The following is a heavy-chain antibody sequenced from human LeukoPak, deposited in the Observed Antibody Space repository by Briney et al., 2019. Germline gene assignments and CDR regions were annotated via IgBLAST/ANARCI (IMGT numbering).Heavy chain of an antibody. CDR1: GGSFSGYY. D-gene: IGHD1-1*01. CDR2: INHSGST. J-gene: IGHJ5*02. V-gene: IGHV4-34*01. Sequence: PSETLSLTCAVYGGSFSGYYWSWIRQPPGKGLEWIGEINHSGSTNYNPSLKSRVTISVDTSKNQFSLKLGSVTAADTAVYYCARHFTGRTWFDPWGQGTLVTVSS. CDR3: ARHFTGRTWFDP.